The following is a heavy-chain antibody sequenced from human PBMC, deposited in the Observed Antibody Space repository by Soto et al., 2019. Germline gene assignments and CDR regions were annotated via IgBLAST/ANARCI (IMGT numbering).Heavy chain of an antibody. CDR2: IYYSGST. Sequence: PXETLSLTCTVSGCSISSYYWSWIRQPPGKGLEWIGYIYYSGSTNYNPSLKSRVTISVDTSKNQFSLKLSSVTAADTAVYYCARETDYALDYWGQGTLVTVSS. CDR1: GCSISSYY. D-gene: IGHD4-17*01. J-gene: IGHJ4*02. CDR3: ARETDYALDY. V-gene: IGHV4-59*01.